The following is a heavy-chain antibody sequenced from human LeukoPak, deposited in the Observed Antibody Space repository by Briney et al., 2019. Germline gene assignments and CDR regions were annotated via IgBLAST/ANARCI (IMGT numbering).Heavy chain of an antibody. D-gene: IGHD5-24*01. CDR1: GVSISSSSYC. CDR2: TCYSGST. Sequence: SETLSLTCTVSGVSISSSSYCWGWIRQPPGKGLEWIGSTCYSGSTFYNPSLKSRVTLSVDTSKNQFSLELSSVTAADTALYYCARTENYIPEDCFDPWGQGTLVTVSS. CDR3: ARTENYIPEDCFDP. V-gene: IGHV4-39*01. J-gene: IGHJ5*02.